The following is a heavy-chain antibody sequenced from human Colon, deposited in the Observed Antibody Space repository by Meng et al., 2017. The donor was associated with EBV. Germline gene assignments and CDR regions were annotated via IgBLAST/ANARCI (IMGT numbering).Heavy chain of an antibody. J-gene: IGHJ5*02. V-gene: IGHV4-30-4*01. CDR2: NFYTGST. CDR1: GGYISSCGSY. D-gene: IGHD3-16*01. CDR3: ARDQIWGDGWFDP. Sequence: GPGFVTPSVNRSLLCCVLGGYISSCGSYWSCIHQPPEKGLEWIGYNFYTGSTYYNPSLNSRVTISLDTSKNQFSLKLSSVTAADTAVYYXARDQIWGDGWFDPWGRGTLVTVSS.